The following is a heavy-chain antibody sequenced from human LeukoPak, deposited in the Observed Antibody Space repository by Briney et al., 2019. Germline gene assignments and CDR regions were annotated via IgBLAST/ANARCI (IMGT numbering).Heavy chain of an antibody. Sequence: GASVTVSCKASGYSFTTYAINWVRQAPGQGLEWMEWINTNTGTPTYAQGFTGRIVFSLDTSVSTAYLQISSLKAEDTAVYYCARGRGSGWHYVDYWGQGTLVTVSS. V-gene: IGHV7-4-1*01. D-gene: IGHD6-19*01. CDR3: ARGRGSGWHYVDY. J-gene: IGHJ4*02. CDR2: INTNTGTP. CDR1: GYSFTTYA.